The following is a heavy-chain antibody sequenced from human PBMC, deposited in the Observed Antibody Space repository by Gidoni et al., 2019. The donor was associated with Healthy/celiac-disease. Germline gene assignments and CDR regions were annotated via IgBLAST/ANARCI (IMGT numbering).Heavy chain of an antibody. V-gene: IGHV3-9*01. D-gene: IGHD3-10*01. CDR2: ISWNSGSI. CDR1: GFTFDDYA. J-gene: IGHJ5*02. Sequence: EVQLVESGGGLRQPGRSLRLSCAASGFTFDDYAMHWVRQAPGKGLEWVSGISWNSGSIGYADSVKGRFTISRDNAKNSLYLRMNSLKTEDTALYYCVKDSGFRELFLFNWFDPWGQGTLVTVSS. CDR3: VKDSGFRELFLFNWFDP.